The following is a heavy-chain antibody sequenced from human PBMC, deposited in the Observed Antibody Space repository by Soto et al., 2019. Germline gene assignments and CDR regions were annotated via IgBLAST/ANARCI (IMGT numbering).Heavy chain of an antibody. Sequence: SETLSLTCAVYGGSFSGYYWSWIRQPPGKGLEWIGEINHSGSTNYNPSLKSRVTISVDTSKNQFSLKLSSVTAADTAVYYCARGRILTGYMTTWVSKYYYYYYMDVWGKGTTVTVSS. V-gene: IGHV4-34*01. CDR1: GGSFSGYY. J-gene: IGHJ6*03. D-gene: IGHD3-9*01. CDR2: INHSGST. CDR3: ARGRILTGYMTTWVSKYYYYYYMDV.